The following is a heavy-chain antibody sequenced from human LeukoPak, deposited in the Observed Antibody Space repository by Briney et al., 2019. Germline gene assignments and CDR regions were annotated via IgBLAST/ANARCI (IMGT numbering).Heavy chain of an antibody. D-gene: IGHD3-3*01. J-gene: IGHJ5*02. CDR1: GGSISSYY. V-gene: IGHV4-39*07. CDR3: ARDRSIFGVVAAEFDP. CDR2: IYYSGST. Sequence: ASETLSLTCTVSGGSISSYYWSWIRQPPGKGLEWIGSIYYSGSTYYNPSLKSRVTISVDTSKNQFSLKLSSVTAADTAVYYCARDRSIFGVVAAEFDPWGQGTLVTVSS.